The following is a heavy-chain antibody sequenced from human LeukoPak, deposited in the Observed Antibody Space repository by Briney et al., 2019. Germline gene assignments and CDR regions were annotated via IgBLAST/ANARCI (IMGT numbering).Heavy chain of an antibody. CDR3: ARDSTDCSSTSCYTYYYYYYMDV. J-gene: IGHJ6*03. CDR2: ISYDGSNK. V-gene: IGHV3-30*03. Sequence: GGSLRLSCAASGFTFSSYGMHWVRQAPGKGLEWVAVISYDGSNKYYADSVRGRFTISRDNSKNTLYLQMNSLRAEDTAVYYCARDSTDCSSTSCYTYYYYYYMDVWGKGTTVTVSS. D-gene: IGHD2-2*02. CDR1: GFTFSSYG.